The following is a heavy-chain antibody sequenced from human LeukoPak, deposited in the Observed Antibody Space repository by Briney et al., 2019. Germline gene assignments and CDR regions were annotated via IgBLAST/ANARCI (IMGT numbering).Heavy chain of an antibody. CDR3: AHPGGSSGCSPICP. Sequence: GGSLRLSCAASGFTFSSYAMSWVRQAPGKGLEWVSAISGSGGSTYYADSVKGRFTISRDNSKNTLYLQMNSLRAEDTAVYYCAHPGGSSGCSPICPWGQGTLVTVSS. D-gene: IGHD6-19*01. V-gene: IGHV3-23*01. J-gene: IGHJ5*02. CDR2: ISGSGGST. CDR1: GFTFSSYA.